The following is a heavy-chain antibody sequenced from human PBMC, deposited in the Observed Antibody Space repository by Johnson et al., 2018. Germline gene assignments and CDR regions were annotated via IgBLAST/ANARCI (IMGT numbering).Heavy chain of an antibody. J-gene: IGHJ1*01. V-gene: IGHV4-34*01. CDR1: GGSFSGYY. CDR2: INHSGST. CDR3: ARGSRQYSSGWYYFQH. Sequence: QVQLQQWGAGLLKPSETLSLTCAVYGGSFSGYYWSWIRQPPGKGLEWIGEINHSGSTNYNPSLKCRVPISVATSKNQFSLKLSSVTAADTAGYYCARGSRQYSSGWYYFQHWGQGTLVTVSS. D-gene: IGHD6-19*01.